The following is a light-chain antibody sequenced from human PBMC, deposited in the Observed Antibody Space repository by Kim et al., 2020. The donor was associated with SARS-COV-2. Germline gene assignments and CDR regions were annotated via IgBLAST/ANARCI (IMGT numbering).Light chain of an antibody. CDR2: GAS. Sequence: SPGERATLSCRARQSPSIRYLAWYQQKPGGAPRLLIYGASNRATGIPDRFSGSGSGTDFTLTISRLEPEDFVVYYCQQYGSTVFTFGPGTKVDIK. J-gene: IGKJ3*01. CDR3: QQYGSTVFT. CDR1: QSPSIRY. V-gene: IGKV3-20*01.